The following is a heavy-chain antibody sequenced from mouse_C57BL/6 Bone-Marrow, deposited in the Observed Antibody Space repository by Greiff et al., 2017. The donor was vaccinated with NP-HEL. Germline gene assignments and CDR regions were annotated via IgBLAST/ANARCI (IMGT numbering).Heavy chain of an antibody. CDR2: IYPENGYT. CDR3: TTYDGYYHYVDY. J-gene: IGHJ2*01. D-gene: IGHD2-3*01. Sequence: VHVKQSGAELVRPGASVKLSCTASGFNIKDDYMHWVKQRPEQGLEWIGWIYPENGYTEYASKFQGQATLTAYTSSNTAYLQLSSLTSEDTDVYYFTTYDGYYHYVDYWGQGTTLTVSS. CDR1: GFNIKDDY. V-gene: IGHV14-4*01.